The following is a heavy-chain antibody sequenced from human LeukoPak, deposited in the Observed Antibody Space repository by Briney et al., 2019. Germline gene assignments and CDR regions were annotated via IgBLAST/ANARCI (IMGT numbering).Heavy chain of an antibody. CDR3: ASAYYYDSSVLDY. CDR1: GDSISRSDSY. D-gene: IGHD3-22*01. J-gene: IGHJ4*02. V-gene: IGHV4-39*01. Sequence: PSETLSLTCSVSGDSISRSDSYWDWVRQPPGKGLEWIGTIYYSGRTYYSPSLKGRVTMSVDTSKNQFSLKLSSVTAADTAVYYRASAYYYDSSVLDYWGQGTLVTVSS. CDR2: IYYSGRT.